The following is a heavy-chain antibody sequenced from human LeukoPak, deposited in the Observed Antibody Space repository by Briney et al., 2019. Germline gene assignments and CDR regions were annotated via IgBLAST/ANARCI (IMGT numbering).Heavy chain of an antibody. CDR2: ISSSSSYI. J-gene: IGHJ4*02. CDR1: GFTFSSYS. CDR3: ARAGVAVAFFDY. D-gene: IGHD6-19*01. V-gene: IGHV3-21*01. Sequence: GGSLRLSCAASGFTFSSYSMNWVRQAPGKGLEWASSISSSSSYIYYADSVKGRFTISRDNAKNSLYLQMNSLRAEDTAVYYCARAGVAVAFFDYWGQGTLVTVSS.